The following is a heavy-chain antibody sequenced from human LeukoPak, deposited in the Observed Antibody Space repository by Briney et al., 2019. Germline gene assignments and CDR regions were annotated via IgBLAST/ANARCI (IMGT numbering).Heavy chain of an antibody. V-gene: IGHV3-49*03. CDR3: TRDRRSPSGGEDYFDY. J-gene: IGHJ4*02. CDR2: IRSKVHGGTT. Sequence: GGSLRLSCTASGFTFGDYAMSWFRQAPGKGLEWVGFIRSKVHGGTTEYAASVKGRFTISRDDSKSIAYLQMNSLKTEDTAVYYCTRDRRSPSGGEDYFDYWGQGTLVTVSS. D-gene: IGHD2-15*01. CDR1: GFTFGDYA.